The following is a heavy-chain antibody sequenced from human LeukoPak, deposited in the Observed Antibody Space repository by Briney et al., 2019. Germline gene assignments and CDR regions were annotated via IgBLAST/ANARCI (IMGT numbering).Heavy chain of an antibody. J-gene: IGHJ4*02. D-gene: IGHD1-1*01. CDR2: INPSGGGT. CDR3: ARDRDFTNIFDY. CDR1: GYTFTNYY. V-gene: IGHV1-46*01. Sequence: ASVKVSCKASGYTFTNYYIHWVRQAPGQGLEWVGLINPSGGGTSYTRKFQDRVTMTRDTSTSTVYMKLSSLTSEDTAVYYCARDRDFTNIFDYWGQGTLVSVSS.